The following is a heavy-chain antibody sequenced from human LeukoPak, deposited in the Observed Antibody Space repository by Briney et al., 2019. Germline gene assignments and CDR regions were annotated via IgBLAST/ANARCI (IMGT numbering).Heavy chain of an antibody. CDR1: GGTFSSYA. J-gene: IGHJ3*02. CDR2: IIPIFGTA. CDR3: ARGLTYSSSSSSAFDI. Sequence: SVKVSCKASGGTFSSYAISWVRQAPGQGLEWMGGIIPIFGTANYAQKFQGRVTITADESTSTAYMELSSLRSEDTAVYYCARGLTYSSSSSSAFDIWGQGTMVTVSS. D-gene: IGHD6-6*01. V-gene: IGHV1-69*01.